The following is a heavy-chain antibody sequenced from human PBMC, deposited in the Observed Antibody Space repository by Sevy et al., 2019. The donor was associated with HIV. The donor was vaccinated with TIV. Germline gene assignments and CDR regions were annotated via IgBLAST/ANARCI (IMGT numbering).Heavy chain of an antibody. CDR3: ARLYSSSWSDY. D-gene: IGHD6-13*01. CDR1: GGSISSSSYY. J-gene: IGHJ4*02. CDR2: IYYSGST. Sequence: SETLSLTCTVSGGSISSSSYYWGWIRQPPGKGLEWIGSIYYSGSTYYNPSLKSRVTISVDTSKNQFSLKLRSVTAADTAVYYCARLYSSSWSDYWGQGTLVTVSS. V-gene: IGHV4-39*01.